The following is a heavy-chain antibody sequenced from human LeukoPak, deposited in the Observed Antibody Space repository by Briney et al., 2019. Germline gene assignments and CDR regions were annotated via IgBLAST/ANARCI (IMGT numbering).Heavy chain of an antibody. J-gene: IGHJ4*02. V-gene: IGHV4-59*01. D-gene: IGHD1-26*01. CDR1: GGSISSYY. CDR2: IYYSGST. Sequence: SETLSLTCTVSGGSISSYYWSWIRQPPGKGLEWIGYIYYSGSTNYNPSLKSRVTISVDTSKNQFSLKQSSVTAADTAVYYCARGTRELLDYWGQGTLVAVSS. CDR3: ARGTRELLDY.